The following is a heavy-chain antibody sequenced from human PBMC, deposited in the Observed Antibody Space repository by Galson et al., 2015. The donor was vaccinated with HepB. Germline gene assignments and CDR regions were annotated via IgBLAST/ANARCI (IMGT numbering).Heavy chain of an antibody. J-gene: IGHJ4*02. Sequence: SVKVSCKASGYTFTSYAMHWVRQAPGQRLEWMGWIDSGNGKTKYSQKFQGRVTITRDTSASTAYMELSSLRSEDTAVYYCARVGANYCGGDCYLNYWGQGTLVTVSS. V-gene: IGHV1-3*01. D-gene: IGHD2-21*02. CDR2: IDSGNGKT. CDR3: ARVGANYCGGDCYLNY. CDR1: GYTFTSYA.